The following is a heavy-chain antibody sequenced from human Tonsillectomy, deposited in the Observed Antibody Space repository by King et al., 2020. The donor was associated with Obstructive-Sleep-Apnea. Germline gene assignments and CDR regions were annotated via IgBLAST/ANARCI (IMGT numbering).Heavy chain of an antibody. Sequence: QLQESGPGLVKSSETLSLTCTVSGGSISSRSCFWGWIRQPPGKGLEWIGNVYDIENTYYNPSLKSRVTISVDTSKNQFSLNLRSVTAAVTAVSYFARAGRYLGPHLFDYWGQGALVTGSS. J-gene: IGHJ4*02. CDR1: GGSISSRSCF. CDR2: VYDIENT. V-gene: IGHV4-39*07. D-gene: IGHD3-9*01. CDR3: ARAGRYLGPHLFDY.